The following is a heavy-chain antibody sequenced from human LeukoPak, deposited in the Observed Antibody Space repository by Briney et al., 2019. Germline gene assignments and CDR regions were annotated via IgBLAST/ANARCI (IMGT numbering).Heavy chain of an antibody. Sequence: GGSLRLSCAASGFNFANHAMSWVRQTPGKGLEWVSAISGSGGSTYYADSVKGRFTISRDNSKNTLYLQMNSLRAEDTAVYYCAKDRGLLWFGESHWFDPWGQGTLVTVSS. D-gene: IGHD3-10*01. CDR2: ISGSGGST. CDR3: AKDRGLLWFGESHWFDP. J-gene: IGHJ5*02. V-gene: IGHV3-23*01. CDR1: GFNFANHA.